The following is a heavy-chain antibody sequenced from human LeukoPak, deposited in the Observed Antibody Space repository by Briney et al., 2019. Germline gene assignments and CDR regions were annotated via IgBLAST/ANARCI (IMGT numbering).Heavy chain of an antibody. Sequence: GGSLRLSCAASGFTFSNYAMHWVRQAPGKGLEWVAVISYDGSNKYNADSVKGRFTISRDNSKNTLYLQMNSLRAEDTAVYYCAKDARGSSLRDAFDIWGQGTMVTVSS. D-gene: IGHD1-26*01. J-gene: IGHJ3*02. CDR2: ISYDGSNK. V-gene: IGHV3-30-3*01. CDR1: GFTFSNYA. CDR3: AKDARGSSLRDAFDI.